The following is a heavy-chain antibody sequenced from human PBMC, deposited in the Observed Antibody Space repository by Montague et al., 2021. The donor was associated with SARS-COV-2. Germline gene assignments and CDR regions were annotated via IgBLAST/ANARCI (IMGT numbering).Heavy chain of an antibody. D-gene: IGHD6-19*01. CDR3: ATQEDPSGWIPGPFDF. Sequence: SETLSLTCTVSGGSISSSSYYWAWIRQPPGKGLVWIGSINYRGSTYSNPTLKITVFISVDTSKNQLSLTLTSVTAADTAVYYCATQEDPSGWIPGPFDFWGQGTLVSVSS. CDR1: GGSISSSSYY. V-gene: IGHV4-39*01. CDR2: INYRGST. J-gene: IGHJ4*02.